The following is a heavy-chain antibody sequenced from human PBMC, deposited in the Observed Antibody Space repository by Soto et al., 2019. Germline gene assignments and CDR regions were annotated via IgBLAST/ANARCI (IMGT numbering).Heavy chain of an antibody. D-gene: IGHD4-17*01. V-gene: IGHV4-61*01. J-gene: IGHJ4*02. CDR3: ALSGYGDLYDY. CDR1: GGSVSSGRYY. Sequence: PSETMSLTCTVSGGSVSSGRYYWSWIRQPPGKGLEWIGYIYYSGSTNYNPSLKSRVTISVDTSKNQFSLKLSSVTAADTAVYYCALSGYGDLYDYWGQGTLVTVSS. CDR2: IYYSGST.